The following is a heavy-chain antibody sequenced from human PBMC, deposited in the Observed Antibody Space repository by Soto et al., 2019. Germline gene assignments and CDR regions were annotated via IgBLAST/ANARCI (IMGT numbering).Heavy chain of an antibody. J-gene: IGHJ5*02. CDR2: IYYSGST. Sequence: TLSLTCTVSGGSISSGGYYWSWIRQHPGKGLEWIGYIYYSGSTYYNPPLKSRVTISVDTSKNQFSLKLSSVTAADTAVYYCARDSDYDWDWFDPWGQGTLVTVSS. CDR3: ARDSDYDWDWFDP. D-gene: IGHD3-22*01. V-gene: IGHV4-31*03. CDR1: GGSISSGGYY.